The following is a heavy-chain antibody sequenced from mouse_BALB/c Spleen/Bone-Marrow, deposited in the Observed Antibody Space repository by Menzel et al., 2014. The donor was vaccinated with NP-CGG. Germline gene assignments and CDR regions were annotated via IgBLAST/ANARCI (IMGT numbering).Heavy chain of an antibody. CDR2: INNGGGNT. V-gene: IGHV5-6*01. D-gene: IGHD4-1*01. Sequence: EVHLAESRGDLVKPGGSLKISCAASGFSFSTYGMSWVRQTPDKRQERVATINNGGGNTYYLDSVRGRFTVARYNARNSLYLQRRSLGSDDISMYYSGRRGYWDVRGSCDVRSAGTTVT. J-gene: IGHJ1*01. CDR3: GRRGYWDVRGSCDV. CDR1: GFSFSTYG.